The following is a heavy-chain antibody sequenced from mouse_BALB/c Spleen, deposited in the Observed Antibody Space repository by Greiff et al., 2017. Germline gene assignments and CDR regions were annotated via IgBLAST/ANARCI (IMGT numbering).Heavy chain of an antibody. CDR1: GYTFTSYW. Sequence: VKLMESGAELARPGASVKLSCKASGYTFTSYWMQWVKQRPGQGLEWIGAIYPGDGDTRYTQKFKGKATLTADKSSSTAYMQLSSLASEDSAVYYCARENWDYAMDYWGQGTSVTVSS. V-gene: IGHV1-87*01. CDR3: ARENWDYAMDY. J-gene: IGHJ4*01. CDR2: IYPGDGDT. D-gene: IGHD4-1*01.